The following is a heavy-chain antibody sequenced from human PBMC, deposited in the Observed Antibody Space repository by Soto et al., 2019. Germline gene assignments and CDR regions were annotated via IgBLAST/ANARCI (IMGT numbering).Heavy chain of an antibody. J-gene: IGHJ4*02. D-gene: IGHD3-10*01. CDR2: ISANSADT. V-gene: IGHV1-18*01. CDR1: GYTFTSYG. CDR3: ATYYFGSGSYYRFDN. Sequence: ASVKVSCKTSGYTFTSYGFSWVRQAPGQGLEWVAWISANSADTNSAEKFQGRVTLTTDTSTSTAYMELRSLTSDDTAVYFCATYYFGSGSYYRFDNWGQGTLVTVSS.